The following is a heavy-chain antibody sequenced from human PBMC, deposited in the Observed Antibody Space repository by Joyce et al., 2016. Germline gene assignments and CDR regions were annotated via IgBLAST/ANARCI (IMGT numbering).Heavy chain of an antibody. Sequence: EVQLVESGGGLVQPGGSMKLSCAVSGFTLSGSSVHWVRRASGKELGWVGRSRSKANGEATAYAAAVKGRFSISRDDSKNTAYLQMNSLKTEDTAVYYCSNYDLWSGYSPSRDVWGQGSTVTVSS. D-gene: IGHD3-3*01. J-gene: IGHJ6*02. CDR3: SNYDLWSGYSPSRDV. CDR2: SRSKANGEAT. CDR1: GFTLSGSS. V-gene: IGHV3-73*02.